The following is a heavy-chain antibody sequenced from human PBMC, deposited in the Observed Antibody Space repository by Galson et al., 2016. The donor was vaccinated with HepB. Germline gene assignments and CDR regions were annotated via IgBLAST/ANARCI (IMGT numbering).Heavy chain of an antibody. Sequence: SLRLSCAASGFTFSSYSMNWVRQAPGKGLEWVSSISSSSSYIHYADSVKGRFTISRDYAKNSLYLQMNSLRAEDTAVYYCARDILWFGELTRVYYFDYWGQGTLVTVSS. D-gene: IGHD3-10*01. CDR3: ARDILWFGELTRVYYFDY. CDR2: ISSSSSYI. J-gene: IGHJ4*02. V-gene: IGHV3-21*01. CDR1: GFTFSSYS.